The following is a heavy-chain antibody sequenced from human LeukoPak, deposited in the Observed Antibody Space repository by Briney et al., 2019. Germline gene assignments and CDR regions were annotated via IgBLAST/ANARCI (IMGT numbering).Heavy chain of an antibody. CDR1: GFTFSNFG. CDR3: ARDRSVLWSDP. CDR2: IWYDGSNK. V-gene: IGHV3-33*01. D-gene: IGHD3-10*02. J-gene: IGHJ5*02. Sequence: PGRSLRLSCVASGFTFSNFGMHWVRQAPGKGLEWVAVIWYDGSNKYYADSVKGRFAISRDDSKNTLYLQMNSLRVEDTAVYYCARDRSVLWSDPWGQGTLVTVSS.